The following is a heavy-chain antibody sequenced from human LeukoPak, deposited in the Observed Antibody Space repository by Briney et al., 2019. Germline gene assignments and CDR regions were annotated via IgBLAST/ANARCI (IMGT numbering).Heavy chain of an antibody. V-gene: IGHV4-59*08. CDR1: GGSISSYY. J-gene: IGHJ4*02. D-gene: IGHD3-22*01. Sequence: SETLSLTCTVSGGSISSYYWSWIRQPPGKGLEWIGDIYYSGSTNYNPSLKSRVTISVDTSKNQFSLKLSSVTAADTAVYYCARQRGNPYYYDSSGYSFDYWGQGTLVTVSS. CDR3: ARQRGNPYYYDSSGYSFDY. CDR2: IYYSGST.